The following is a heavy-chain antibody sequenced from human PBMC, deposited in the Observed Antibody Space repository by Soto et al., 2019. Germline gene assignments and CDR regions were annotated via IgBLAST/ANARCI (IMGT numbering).Heavy chain of an antibody. V-gene: IGHV3-30-3*01. D-gene: IGHD2-21*02. CDR2: ISYDGSNK. J-gene: IGHJ4*02. CDR1: GFTFSSYA. CDR3: ARETIVVVTAMSYFDY. Sequence: GGSLRLSCAASGFTFSSYAMHWVRQAPGKGLEWVAVISYDGSNKYYADSVKGRFTISRDNSKNTLYLQMNSLRAEDTAVYYCARETIVVVTAMSYFDYWGQGTLVTVSS.